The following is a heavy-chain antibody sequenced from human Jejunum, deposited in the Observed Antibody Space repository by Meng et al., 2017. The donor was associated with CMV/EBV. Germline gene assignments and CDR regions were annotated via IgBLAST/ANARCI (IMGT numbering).Heavy chain of an antibody. J-gene: IGHJ4*02. V-gene: IGHV3-48*03. D-gene: IGHD1-26*01. Sequence: CAASGFSFFTNYAMNWVRQAPGKGLEWVSYISGPAKAIYYADSVRGRFTISRDNAKNSLTLQMSGLRAEDTAVYYCARLQWAAFDFLGQGTLVTVSS. CDR3: ARLQWAAFDF. CDR2: ISGPAKAI. CDR1: GFSFFTNYA.